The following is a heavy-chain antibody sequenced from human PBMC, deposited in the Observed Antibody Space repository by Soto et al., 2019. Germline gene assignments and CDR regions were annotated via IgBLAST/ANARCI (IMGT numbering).Heavy chain of an antibody. Sequence: PGGSLRLSCAASGFTFSSYEMNWVRQAPGKGLEWVSYITSSGSTRYYADSVKGRFTISRDNAKDSLYLQMNSLRAEDTAVYYCARGVEEWELLWSGPGAFDIWGQGTMVTVSS. CDR2: ITSSGSTR. J-gene: IGHJ3*02. CDR3: ARGVEEWELLWSGPGAFDI. V-gene: IGHV3-48*03. CDR1: GFTFSSYE. D-gene: IGHD1-26*01.